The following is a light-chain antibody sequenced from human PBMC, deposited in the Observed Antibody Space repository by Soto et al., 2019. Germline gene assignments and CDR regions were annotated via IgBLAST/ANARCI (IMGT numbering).Light chain of an antibody. J-gene: IGKJ1*01. Sequence: DIQMTQSPSTLSASVGDRVTITCRASQSISGWLAWLQQRPGKAPNLLIYDASALPRGVPSRFSGSGSGTEFTLPITNLQPDDSGTYYCQHYDSYLATFGQGTKVEIK. CDR1: QSISGW. CDR2: DAS. V-gene: IGKV1-5*01. CDR3: QHYDSYLAT.